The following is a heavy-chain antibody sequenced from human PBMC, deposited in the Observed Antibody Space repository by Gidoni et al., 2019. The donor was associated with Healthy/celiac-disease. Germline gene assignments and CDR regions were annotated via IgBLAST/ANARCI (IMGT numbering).Heavy chain of an antibody. V-gene: IGHV1-69*06. J-gene: IGHJ5*02. D-gene: IGHD3-3*01. CDR2: IIPIFGTA. Sequence: QVQLVQSGAAVKKPGSSVKVSCKASGGTFSSYAISWVRQAPGQGLEWMGRIIPIFGTANYAQKFQGRVTITADKSTSTAYMELSSLRSEDTAVYYCARGSSYYEFWSGYYSWDWFDPWGQGTLVTVSS. CDR3: ARGSSYYEFWSGYYSWDWFDP. CDR1: GGTFSSYA.